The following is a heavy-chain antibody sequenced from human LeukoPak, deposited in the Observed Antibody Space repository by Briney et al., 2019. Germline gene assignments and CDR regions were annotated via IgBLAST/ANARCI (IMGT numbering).Heavy chain of an antibody. CDR1: GYSFTSYW. V-gene: IGHV5-51*01. D-gene: IGHD3-22*01. J-gene: IGHJ4*02. CDR3: ARHIWDSSGYYLHF. CDR2: IFPGDSHT. Sequence: GESLKISCKGSGYSFTSYWIGWVRQMPGKGPEWMGIIFPGDSHTRYRPALQCQVTISADKSISPAYLQWSSQKASYTGMYYCARHIWDSSGYYLHFWGQGTLVTVSS.